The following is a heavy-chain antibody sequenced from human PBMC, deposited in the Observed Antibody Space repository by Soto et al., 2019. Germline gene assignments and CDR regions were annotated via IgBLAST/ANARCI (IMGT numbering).Heavy chain of an antibody. CDR1: GFSLSTSGVG. J-gene: IGHJ4*02. V-gene: IGHV2-5*01. Sequence: QITLKESGPTLVNPTQTLTLTCTFSGFSLSTSGVGVGWIRQPPGKALEWLALIYWNDDKRYSPSLKSRLTITKDTSKNQVVLTMTNMDPVDTATYYCALYYYDSSGYYATNGFDYWGQGTLVTVSS. CDR3: ALYYYDSSGYYATNGFDY. CDR2: IYWNDDK. D-gene: IGHD3-22*01.